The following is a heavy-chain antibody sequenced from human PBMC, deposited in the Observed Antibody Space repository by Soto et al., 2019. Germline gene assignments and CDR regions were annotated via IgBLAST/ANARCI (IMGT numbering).Heavy chain of an antibody. Sequence: GGSLRLSCAASGFTFSSYGMHWVRQAPGKGLEWVAVIWYDGSNKYYADSVKGRFTISRDNSKNTLYLQMNSLRAEDTAVYYCARDQSADIVVVPDYYGMDVWGQGTTVTVSS. D-gene: IGHD2-2*01. CDR1: GFTFSSYG. V-gene: IGHV3-33*01. J-gene: IGHJ6*02. CDR2: IWYDGSNK. CDR3: ARDQSADIVVVPDYYGMDV.